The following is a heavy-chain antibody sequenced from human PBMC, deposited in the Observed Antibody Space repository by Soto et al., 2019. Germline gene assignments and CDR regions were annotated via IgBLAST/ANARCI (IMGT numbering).Heavy chain of an antibody. D-gene: IGHD5-18*01. J-gene: IGHJ4*02. CDR3: ARDRRWSGYSYGRSFDY. V-gene: IGHV1-69*01. CDR2: IIPIFGTA. CDR1: GGTFSSYA. Sequence: QVQLVQSGAEVKKPGSSVKVSCKASGGTFSSYAISWVRQAPGQGLEWMGGIIPIFGTANYAQKFQGRVTITADESTSTADMELSSLRSEDTAVYYCARDRRWSGYSYGRSFDYWGQGTLVTVSS.